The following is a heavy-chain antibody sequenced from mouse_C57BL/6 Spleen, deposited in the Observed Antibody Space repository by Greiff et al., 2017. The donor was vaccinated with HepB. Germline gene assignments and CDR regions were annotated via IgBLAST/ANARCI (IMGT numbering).Heavy chain of an antibody. J-gene: IGHJ4*01. CDR1: GYSITSGYF. D-gene: IGHD3-2*02. Sequence: EVQLQESGPGLVKPSQSLSLSCTVSGYSITSGYFWYLIRQFPGNKREWMDYISYDGSNNYNPSLKNRNSITRDTSKNQYFLKLNSVTTEDTASYYGARRRSSGYDAMDDWGKGTTVTVSS. V-gene: IGHV3-6*01. CDR2: ISYDGSN. CDR3: ARRRSSGYDAMDD.